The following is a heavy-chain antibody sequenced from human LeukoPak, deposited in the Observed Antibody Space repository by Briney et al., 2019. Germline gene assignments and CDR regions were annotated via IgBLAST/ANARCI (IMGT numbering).Heavy chain of an antibody. CDR3: ARLDYGDYQDY. V-gene: IGHV4-34*01. D-gene: IGHD4-17*01. CDR2: INHSGST. J-gene: IGHJ4*02. CDR1: GGSFSGYY. Sequence: PSETLSLTCAVYGGSFSGYYWSWTRQPPGKGLEWIGEINHSGSTNYNPSLKSRVTISVDTSKNQFSLKLSSVTAADTAVYYCARLDYGDYQDYWGQGTLVTVSS.